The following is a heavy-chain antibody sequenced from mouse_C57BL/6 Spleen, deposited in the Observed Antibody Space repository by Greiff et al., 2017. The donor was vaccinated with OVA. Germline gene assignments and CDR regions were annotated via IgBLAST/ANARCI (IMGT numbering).Heavy chain of an antibody. CDR1: GFNIKDYY. Sequence: EVQLQQSGAELVRPGASVKLSCTASGFNIKDYYMHWVKQRPEQGLEWIGRIDPEDGDTESAPKFQGKATMTADTSSNTAYLQLSSLTSEDTAVYYCTTRYYYGSSLFAYWGQGTLVTVSA. CDR3: TTRYYYGSSLFAY. CDR2: IDPEDGDT. V-gene: IGHV14-1*01. J-gene: IGHJ3*01. D-gene: IGHD1-1*01.